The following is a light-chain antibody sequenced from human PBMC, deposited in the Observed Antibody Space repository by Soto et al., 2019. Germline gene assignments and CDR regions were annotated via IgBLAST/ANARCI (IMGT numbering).Light chain of an antibody. CDR2: GAS. V-gene: IGKV3-11*01. J-gene: IGKJ4*01. Sequence: EIVMTQSPATLSVSPGERATLSCRASQSVNRNLGWYQQKPGQAPRLLIYGASTRATGIPARFSGSGSGTDFTLTINSLEPEDVAVYYCQQRSYLFTFGGGTKVDIK. CDR3: QQRSYLFT. CDR1: QSVNRN.